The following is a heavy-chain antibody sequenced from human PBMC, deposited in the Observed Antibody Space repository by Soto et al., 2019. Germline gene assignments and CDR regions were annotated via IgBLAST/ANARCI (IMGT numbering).Heavy chain of an antibody. CDR3: ATDHGGDYGDPLSVFDY. CDR2: ISGSGATT. CDR1: GFSFSSYA. V-gene: IGHV3-23*01. Sequence: DVQLLESGGGLVQPGGSLRLSCAASGFSFSSYAMSWVRQAPGTGLEWVSVISGSGATTFYRESVKGRFTISRDNSKNTVYLQLNSLRAEDTALYYCATDHGGDYGDPLSVFDYWGQGALVIVSS. J-gene: IGHJ4*02. D-gene: IGHD4-17*01.